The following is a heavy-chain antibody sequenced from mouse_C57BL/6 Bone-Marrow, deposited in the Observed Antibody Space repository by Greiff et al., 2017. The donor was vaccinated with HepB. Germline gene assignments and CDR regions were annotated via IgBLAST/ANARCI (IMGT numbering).Heavy chain of an antibody. V-gene: IGHV5-6*01. CDR1: GFTFSSYG. D-gene: IGHD4-1*01. J-gene: IGHJ2*01. Sequence: EVKLQESGGDLVKPGGSPKLSCAASGFTFSSYGMSWVRQTPDKRLEWVATISSGGSYTYYPDSVKGRFTISRDNAKNTLYLQMSSLKSEDTAMYYCARQELTGTGYWGQGTTLTVSS. CDR2: ISSGGSYT. CDR3: ARQELTGTGY.